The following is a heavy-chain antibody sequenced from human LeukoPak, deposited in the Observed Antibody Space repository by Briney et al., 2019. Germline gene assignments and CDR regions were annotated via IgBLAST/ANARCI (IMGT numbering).Heavy chain of an antibody. CDR2: IYHSGST. D-gene: IGHD3-22*01. J-gene: IGHJ4*02. Sequence: SETLSLTCTVSGGSISSGGYYWSWIRQPPGKGLEWIGYIYHSGSTYYNPSLKSRVTISVDRSKNQFSLKLSSVTAADTAVYYCARSENYYDSSGYPYYFDYWGQGTLVTVSS. CDR1: GGSISSGGYY. CDR3: ARSENYYDSSGYPYYFDY. V-gene: IGHV4-30-2*01.